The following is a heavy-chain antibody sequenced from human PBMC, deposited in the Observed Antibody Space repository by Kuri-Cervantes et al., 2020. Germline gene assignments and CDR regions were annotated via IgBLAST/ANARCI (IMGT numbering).Heavy chain of an antibody. Sequence: SETLSLTCTVSGGSIGSSSYYWGWIRQPPGKGLEWIGSIYYSGSTYYNPSLKSRVTISVDTSKNQFSLKLSSVTAADTAVYYCARGWRRYCSSTSCYAGRSYWYFDLWGRGTLVTVSS. CDR1: GGSIGSSSYY. CDR2: IYYSGST. D-gene: IGHD2-2*01. J-gene: IGHJ2*01. CDR3: ARGWRRYCSSTSCYAGRSYWYFDL. V-gene: IGHV4-39*07.